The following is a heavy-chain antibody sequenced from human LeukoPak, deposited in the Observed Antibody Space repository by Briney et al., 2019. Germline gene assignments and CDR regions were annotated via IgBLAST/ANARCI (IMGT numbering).Heavy chain of an antibody. D-gene: IGHD3/OR15-3a*01. CDR1: GFTFNDTW. CDR3: ATGTGRSDFDY. CDR2: IKSRADGGTT. Sequence: GGALRLSCAPPGFTFNDTWLSGVRQPPGEGREWVGRIKSRADGGTTDYAAPVTGRFSVSRDDSKKTLYLQMNSVKTEDTAVYYCATGTGRSDFDYWGQGILVTVSS. J-gene: IGHJ4*02. V-gene: IGHV3-15*01.